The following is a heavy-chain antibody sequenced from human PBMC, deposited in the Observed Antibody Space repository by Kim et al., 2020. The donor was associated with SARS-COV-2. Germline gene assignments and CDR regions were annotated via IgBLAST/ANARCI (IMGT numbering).Heavy chain of an antibody. CDR3: ARYYDILTGYYAYYGMDV. CDR1: GFTFSSYS. CDR2: ISSSSYI. J-gene: IGHJ6*02. D-gene: IGHD3-9*01. V-gene: IGHV3-21*01. Sequence: GGSLRLSCAASGFTFSSYSMNWVRQAPGKGLEWVSSISSSSYIYYADSVKGRFTISRDNAKNSLYLQMNSLRAEDTAVYYCARYYDILTGYYAYYGMDVWGQGTTVTVSS.